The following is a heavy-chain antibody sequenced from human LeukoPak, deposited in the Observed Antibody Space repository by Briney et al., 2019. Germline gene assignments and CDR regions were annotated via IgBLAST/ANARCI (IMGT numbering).Heavy chain of an antibody. V-gene: IGHV1-8*03. CDR3: AKMFFGVVPPSLCDY. CDR2: MNPNSGNT. CDR1: GYSFTSYY. Sequence: ASVKVSCKASGYSFTSYYMHWVRQATGQGLEWMGWMNPNSGNTGYAQKFQGRVTITRNTPISTAYMELSSLRAEDTAVYYCAKMFFGVVPPSLCDYWGQGTLVTVSS. D-gene: IGHD3-3*01. J-gene: IGHJ4*02.